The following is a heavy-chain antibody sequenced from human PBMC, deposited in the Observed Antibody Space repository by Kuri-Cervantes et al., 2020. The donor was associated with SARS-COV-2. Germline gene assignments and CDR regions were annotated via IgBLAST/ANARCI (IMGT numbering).Heavy chain of an antibody. V-gene: IGHV1-69*04. CDR1: GYTFTSYD. CDR2: IIPILGTA. Sequence: SVKVSCKASGYTFTSYDINWVRQAPGQGLEWMGRIIPILGTANYAQKFQGRVTITADKSTSTAYMELSSLRSGDTAVYYCARDKGGYSSGSFDYWGQGTLVTVSS. D-gene: IGHD6-19*01. J-gene: IGHJ4*02. CDR3: ARDKGGYSSGSFDY.